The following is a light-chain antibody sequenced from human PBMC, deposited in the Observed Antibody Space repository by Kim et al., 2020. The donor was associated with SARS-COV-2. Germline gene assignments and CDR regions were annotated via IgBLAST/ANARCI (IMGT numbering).Light chain of an antibody. CDR1: ALPKKY. CDR3: YSTDSSGNHRV. J-gene: IGLJ3*02. Sequence: SPGQTARITCSGDALPKKYAYWYQQKSGQAPVLVIYEDSKRPSGIPERFFGSSSGTMATLTISGAQVEDEADYYCYSTDSSGNHRVFGGGTQLTVL. V-gene: IGLV3-10*01. CDR2: EDS.